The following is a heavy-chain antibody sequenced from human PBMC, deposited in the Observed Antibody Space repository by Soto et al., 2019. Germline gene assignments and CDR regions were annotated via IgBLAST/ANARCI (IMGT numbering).Heavy chain of an antibody. Sequence: PGGSLRLSCAASGFTFSSYAMHWVRQAPGKGLEWVAVISYDGSNKYYADSVKGRFTISRDNSKNTLYLQMNSLRAEDTSVYYCARDSAMVMYYYYYGLDVWGQGTTVTVSS. CDR1: GFTFSSYA. V-gene: IGHV3-30-3*01. J-gene: IGHJ6*02. CDR2: ISYDGSNK. CDR3: ARDSAMVMYYYYYGLDV. D-gene: IGHD5-18*01.